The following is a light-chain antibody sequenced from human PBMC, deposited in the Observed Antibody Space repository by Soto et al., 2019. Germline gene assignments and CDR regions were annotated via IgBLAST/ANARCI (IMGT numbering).Light chain of an antibody. CDR3: AAWDDSLNDYV. V-gene: IGLV1-44*01. CDR2: SND. Sequence: QSVLTQAPSASGTPGQRVIISCSGSSSNIGSLTVNWYQHFPGAAPKLVIYSNDQRPSGVPDRFSGSKSGTSASLAISGLQSEDEADYFCAAWDDSLNDYVFGTGTKLTVL. J-gene: IGLJ1*01. CDR1: SSNIGSLT.